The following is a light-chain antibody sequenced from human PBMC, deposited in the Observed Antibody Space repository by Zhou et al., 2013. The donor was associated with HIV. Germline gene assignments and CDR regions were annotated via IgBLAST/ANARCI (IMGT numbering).Light chain of an antibody. CDR3: QQYNSYSVS. V-gene: IGKV1-5*03. CDR2: KAS. J-gene: IGKJ2*03. Sequence: DIQMTQSPSTLSASVGDRVTITCRASQSISSWLAWYQQKPGKAPKLLIYKASNLERGVPSRFSGSGSGTEFTLTISSLQPDDFATYYCQQYNSYSVSFGQGTKLEI. CDR1: QSISSW.